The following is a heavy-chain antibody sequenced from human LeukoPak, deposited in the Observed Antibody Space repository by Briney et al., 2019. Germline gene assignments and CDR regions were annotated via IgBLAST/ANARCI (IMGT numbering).Heavy chain of an antibody. V-gene: IGHV4-4*07. J-gene: IGHJ4*02. CDR3: ARDDPARMTATLDY. CDR2: IYTSGST. Sequence: SETLSLTCTVSGGSINNYFWSWVRQPAGEGLEWIGRIYTSGSTNYNPSLRSRVTTSVDMSKNQFSLKLSSVTAADTAAYYCARDDPARMTATLDYWGQGIRVTVSS. D-gene: IGHD2-21*02. CDR1: GGSINNYF.